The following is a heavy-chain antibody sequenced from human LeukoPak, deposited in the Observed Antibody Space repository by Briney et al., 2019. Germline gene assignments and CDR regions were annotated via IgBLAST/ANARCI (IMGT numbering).Heavy chain of an antibody. J-gene: IGHJ4*02. D-gene: IGHD3-22*01. Sequence: SVKVSCKASGGTFSSYAISWVRQAPGQGLEWMGGIIPIFGTANYAQKFQGRVTITADESTSTAYMELSSLRSEDTVVYYCARGVLNYYDSSGYLDYWGQGTLVTVSS. CDR3: ARGVLNYYDSSGYLDY. CDR1: GGTFSSYA. V-gene: IGHV1-69*13. CDR2: IIPIFGTA.